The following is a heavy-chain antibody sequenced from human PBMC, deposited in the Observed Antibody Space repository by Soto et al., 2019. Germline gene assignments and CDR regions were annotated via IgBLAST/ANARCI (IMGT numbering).Heavy chain of an antibody. J-gene: IGHJ6*04. CDR1: GYSFTSYW. Sequence: GESLKISCKGSGYSFTSYWIGWVRQMPGKGLEWMGIIYPGDSDTRYSPSFQGQVTISADKSISTAYLQWSSLKASDTAMYYCARQSRQWLVDYYYYGMDVWGKGTTVTVSS. D-gene: IGHD6-19*01. CDR2: IYPGDSDT. V-gene: IGHV5-51*01. CDR3: ARQSRQWLVDYYYYGMDV.